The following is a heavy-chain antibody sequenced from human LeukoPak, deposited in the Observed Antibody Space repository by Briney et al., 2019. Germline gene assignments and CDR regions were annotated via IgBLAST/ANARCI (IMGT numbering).Heavy chain of an antibody. CDR1: GFTFSNCW. J-gene: IGHJ5*02. CDR3: VRYAMLDP. Sequence: PGGSLRLSCEASGFTFSNCWMSWVRQSPGKGLQWVANIKEDGSGQNYADSVRGRFTISRDNAKKSLYLQMNSLRAEDTAVYHCVRYAMLDPWGQGTLVTVSS. V-gene: IGHV3-7*05. CDR2: IKEDGSGQ. D-gene: IGHD2-2*01.